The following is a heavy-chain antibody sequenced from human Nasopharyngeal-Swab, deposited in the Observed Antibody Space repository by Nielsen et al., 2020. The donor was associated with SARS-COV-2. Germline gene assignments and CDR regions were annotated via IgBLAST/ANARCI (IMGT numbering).Heavy chain of an antibody. CDR1: GLSISSSY. CDR2: IYYSGRT. V-gene: IGHV4-59*01. Sequence: SQSLSLTCTASGLSISSSYTSWIRQPAGKGLEWVGYIYYSGRTNYNPSFKSRVTISVDTSKNQFSLKLTSVTAADTAVYSCARAPPGVVFGVVTAIVAFDIWGQGTMVTVSS. D-gene: IGHD2-21*02. J-gene: IGHJ3*02. CDR3: ARAPPGVVFGVVTAIVAFDI.